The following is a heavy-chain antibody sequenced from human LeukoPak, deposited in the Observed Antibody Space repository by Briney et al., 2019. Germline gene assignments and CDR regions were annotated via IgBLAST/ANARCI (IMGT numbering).Heavy chain of an antibody. J-gene: IGHJ2*01. V-gene: IGHV4-39*01. CDR3: ASPTRGYSYGSYWYFDL. CDR2: IYYSGST. Sequence: SETLSLTCTVSGGSISSSSYYWGWIRQPPGKGLEWIGSIYYSGSTYYNPSLKSRVTISVDTSKNQFPLKLSSVTAADTAVYYCASPTRGYSYGSYWYFDLWGRGTLVTVSS. CDR1: GGSISSSSYY. D-gene: IGHD5-18*01.